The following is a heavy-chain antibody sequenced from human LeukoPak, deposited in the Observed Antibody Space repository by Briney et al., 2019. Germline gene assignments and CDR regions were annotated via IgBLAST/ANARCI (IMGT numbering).Heavy chain of an antibody. CDR2: IIPILGIA. CDR3: ARGYSSGWPTDY. D-gene: IGHD6-19*01. CDR1: GYTSTSYY. J-gene: IGHJ4*02. V-gene: IGHV1-69*04. Sequence: ASVKVSCKASGYTSTSYYMHWVRQAPGQGLEWMGRIIPILGIANYAQKFQGRVTITADKSTSTAYMELGSLRSEDTAVYYCARGYSSGWPTDYWGQGTLVTVSS.